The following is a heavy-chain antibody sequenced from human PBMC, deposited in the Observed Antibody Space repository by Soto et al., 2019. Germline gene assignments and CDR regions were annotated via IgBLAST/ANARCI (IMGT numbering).Heavy chain of an antibody. CDR3: VRYLNYYANSGYIDY. D-gene: IGHD3-22*01. CDR1: GYSISIGHY. Sequence: PSETLCVTCAFSGYSISIGHYWGWIRQPPGKGLEWIGGVFPGGSPYYNTSLKSRVTISLDTSKNQFSLRLSSVAAADTAVYYCVRYLNYYANSGYIDYWGPGTMVTVSS. J-gene: IGHJ4*02. V-gene: IGHV4-38-2*01. CDR2: VFPGGSP.